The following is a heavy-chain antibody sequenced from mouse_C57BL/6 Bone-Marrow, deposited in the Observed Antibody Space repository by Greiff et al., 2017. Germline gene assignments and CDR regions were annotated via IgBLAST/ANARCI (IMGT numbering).Heavy chain of an antibody. CDR2: ISYDGSN. CDR3: ARGGYYGSAWFAY. Sequence: EVKLVESGPGLVKPSQSLSLTCSVTGYSITSGYYWNWIRQFPGNKLEWMGYISYDGSNNYNPYLKNRITITRDPSKNQFFLKLNSVTTEDTATYSCARGGYYGSAWFAYWGQGTLVTVSA. D-gene: IGHD1-1*01. CDR1: GYSITSGYY. J-gene: IGHJ3*01. V-gene: IGHV3-6*01.